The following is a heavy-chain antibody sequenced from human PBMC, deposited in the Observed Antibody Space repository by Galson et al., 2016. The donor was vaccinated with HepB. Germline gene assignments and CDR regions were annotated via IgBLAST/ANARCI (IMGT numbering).Heavy chain of an antibody. V-gene: IGHV3-66*01. D-gene: IGHD6-13*01. J-gene: IGHJ6*02. CDR2: ISSGGST. Sequence: SLRLSCAASGFIVSSNYINWVRQAPGKGLEWVSLISSGGSTYYADSVKGRFTSSRDNSKTTVYLQMNSLRVEDTAVYYCARDRQYSSSWPRRTYYYAMDVWGQGTTVTVSS. CDR1: GFIVSSNY. CDR3: ARDRQYSSSWPRRTYYYAMDV.